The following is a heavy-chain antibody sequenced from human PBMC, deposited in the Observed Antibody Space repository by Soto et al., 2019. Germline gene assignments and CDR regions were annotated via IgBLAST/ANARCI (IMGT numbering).Heavy chain of an antibody. Sequence: EVQLVESGGGLVKPGGSLRLSCAASGFTFSSYSMNWVRQAPGKGLEWVSSISSSSSYIYYADSVKGRFTISRDNAKNSLYLQMNSLRAEDTAVYYCARAPYYYDSSGYWAHWGQGTLVTVSS. CDR3: ARAPYYYDSSGYWAH. D-gene: IGHD3-22*01. CDR1: GFTFSSYS. J-gene: IGHJ4*02. V-gene: IGHV3-21*01. CDR2: ISSSSSYI.